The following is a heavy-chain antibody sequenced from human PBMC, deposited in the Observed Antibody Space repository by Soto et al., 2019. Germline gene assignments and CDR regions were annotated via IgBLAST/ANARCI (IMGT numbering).Heavy chain of an antibody. Sequence: ASVKVSCKASGGTFSSYAISWVRQAPGQGLEWMGGIIPIFGTANYAQKLQGRVTITADESTSTAYMELSSLRSEDTAVYYCARLRNYYDSSGRPGPLDYWGQGTLVTVSS. CDR1: GGTFSSYA. CDR3: ARLRNYYDSSGRPGPLDY. D-gene: IGHD3-22*01. J-gene: IGHJ4*02. CDR2: IIPIFGTA. V-gene: IGHV1-69*13.